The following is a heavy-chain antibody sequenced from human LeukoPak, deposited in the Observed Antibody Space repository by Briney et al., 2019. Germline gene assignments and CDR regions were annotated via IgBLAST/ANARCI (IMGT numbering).Heavy chain of an antibody. CDR3: AREGDASNDYGDFDY. D-gene: IGHD4-17*01. J-gene: IGHJ4*02. CDR1: GGTFSSYA. Sequence: ASVKLPCKASGGTFSSYAISWVRQAPGQGLEWMGVINPSGGSTSYAQKFQGRVTMTRDTSTSTVYMELSSLRSEDTAVYYCAREGDASNDYGDFDYWGQGTLVTVSS. V-gene: IGHV1-46*01. CDR2: INPSGGST.